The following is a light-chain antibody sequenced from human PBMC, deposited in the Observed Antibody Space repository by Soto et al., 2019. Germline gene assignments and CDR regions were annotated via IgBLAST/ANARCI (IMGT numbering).Light chain of an antibody. CDR3: SSYTSSSTVV. Sequence: QSALTQPASVSGSPGQSITISCTGTSSDVGGYNYVSWYQQHPGKAPKLMIYDVSNRPSGVSNRFSGSKSGNTASLTISGLQADDEADYYCSSYTSSSTVVFGGGTKGTVL. V-gene: IGLV2-14*01. J-gene: IGLJ2*01. CDR2: DVS. CDR1: SSDVGGYNY.